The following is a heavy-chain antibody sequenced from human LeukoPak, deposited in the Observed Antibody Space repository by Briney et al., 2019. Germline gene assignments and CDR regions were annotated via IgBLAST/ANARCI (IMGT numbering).Heavy chain of an antibody. CDR3: ARSSVLLWFGELNWFDP. Sequence: ASVKVSCKASGYTFTGYYMHWVRQAPGQGLEWMGWINPNSGGTNYAQKFQGRVTMTRDTSISTAYMELSSLRSEDTAVYYCARSSVLLWFGELNWFDPWGQGTLVTVSS. V-gene: IGHV1-2*02. J-gene: IGHJ5*02. CDR2: INPNSGGT. CDR1: GYTFTGYY. D-gene: IGHD3-10*01.